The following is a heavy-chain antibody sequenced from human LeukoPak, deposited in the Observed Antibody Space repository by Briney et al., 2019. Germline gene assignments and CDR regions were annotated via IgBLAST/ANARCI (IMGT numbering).Heavy chain of an antibody. CDR1: GSSFTSYW. CDR3: ARTRGSPKYYYDSSGYLGYFDY. Sequence: GASLQISCKGSGSSFTSYWIGWVRPLPGKGLEWMGIIYPGDSDTSYSPSFQGQVTISADKSISTAYLQWSSLKASDTAMYYCARTRGSPKYYYDSSGYLGYFDYWGQGTLVTVSS. CDR2: IYPGDSDT. V-gene: IGHV5-51*01. J-gene: IGHJ4*02. D-gene: IGHD3-22*01.